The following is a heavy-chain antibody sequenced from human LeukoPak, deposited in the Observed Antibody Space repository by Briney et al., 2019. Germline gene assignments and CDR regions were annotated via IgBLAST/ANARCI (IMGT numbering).Heavy chain of an antibody. Sequence: SETLSLTCTASGGSISSYYWSWIRQPAGKGLEWIGRIYTSGSTNYNPSLKSQVTMSVDTSKNQFSLKLSSVTAADTAVYYCARERAAPAPNNWFDPWGQGTLVTVSS. CDR3: ARERAAPAPNNWFDP. V-gene: IGHV4-4*07. CDR1: GGSISSYY. CDR2: IYTSGST. D-gene: IGHD6-13*01. J-gene: IGHJ5*02.